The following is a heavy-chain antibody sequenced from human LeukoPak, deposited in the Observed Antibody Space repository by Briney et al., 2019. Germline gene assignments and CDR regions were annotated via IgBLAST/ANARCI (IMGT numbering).Heavy chain of an antibody. J-gene: IGHJ4*02. CDR2: INYSGST. CDR1: GGSFSGYY. V-gene: IGHV4-34*01. Sequence: PSETLSLTCAVYGGSFSGYYWSCIRHPPGKGLEWIGEINYSGSTNYNPSLKSRVTISVDTSKNQFSLKLSSVTAADTAVYYCASTVTKQQLQNSEGVSDYWGQGTLVTVSS. D-gene: IGHD6-13*01. CDR3: ASTVTKQQLQNSEGVSDY.